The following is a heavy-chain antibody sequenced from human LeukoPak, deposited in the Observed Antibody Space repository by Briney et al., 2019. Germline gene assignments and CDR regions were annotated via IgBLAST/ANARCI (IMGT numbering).Heavy chain of an antibody. CDR3: ARGGHYYDSSGLFDY. CDR2: IPYDGSNK. Sequence: GGSLRLSCAASGFTFSSYAMSWVRQAPGKGLEWVAVIPYDGSNKYYADSVKGRFTISRDNSKNTLYLQMNSLRAEDTAVYYCARGGHYYDSSGLFDYWGQGTLVTVSS. CDR1: GFTFSSYA. D-gene: IGHD3-22*01. J-gene: IGHJ4*02. V-gene: IGHV3-30-3*01.